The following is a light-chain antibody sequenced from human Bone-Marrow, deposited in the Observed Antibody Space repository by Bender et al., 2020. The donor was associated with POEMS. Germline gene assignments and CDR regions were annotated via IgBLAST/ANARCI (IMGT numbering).Light chain of an antibody. CDR1: SSDVGGYDY. V-gene: IGLV2-14*03. CDR2: DVN. J-gene: IGLJ3*02. CDR3: SSYSSGTTLVL. Sequence: QSALTQPASVSGSPGQSLTISCTGTSSDVGGYDYVSWYQHHPGKGPKLIIYDVNNRPSGVSNRFSGSKSGVTASLTISGLQTEDEADYYCSSYSSGTTLVLFGGGTKLTVL.